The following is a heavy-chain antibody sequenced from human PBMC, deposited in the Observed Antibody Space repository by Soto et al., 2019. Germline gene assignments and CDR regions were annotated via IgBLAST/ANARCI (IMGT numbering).Heavy chain of an antibody. D-gene: IGHD3-10*01. CDR1: GGSISSYY. CDR2: INHYRST. Sequence: ETLSLTCTVSGGSISSYYWSWIRQPPGKGLEWIGEINHYRSTNYNPSLKSRVTISVDTSKNQFSLKLTSATAADTAVYYCARDPANLVRGVIIYHGMDVWGQGTTVNVSS. V-gene: IGHV4-34*01. J-gene: IGHJ6*02. CDR3: ARDPANLVRGVIIYHGMDV.